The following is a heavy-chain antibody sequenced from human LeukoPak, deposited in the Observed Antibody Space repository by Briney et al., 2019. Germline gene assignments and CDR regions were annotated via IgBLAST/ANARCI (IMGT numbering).Heavy chain of an antibody. V-gene: IGHV4-38-2*01. D-gene: IGHD6-6*01. CDR1: GYSISSGRF. CDR3: AKTSSVAARGPFDI. CDR2: IYNTGTT. J-gene: IGHJ3*02. Sequence: SETLSLTCSVSGYSISSGRFWGRIRRPPGKGLEWLGSIYNTGTTYLSPSLKNRLTISVDTSRNQFSLRLTAMTAADTAIYYCAKTSSVAARGPFDIWGLGTVVTVSP.